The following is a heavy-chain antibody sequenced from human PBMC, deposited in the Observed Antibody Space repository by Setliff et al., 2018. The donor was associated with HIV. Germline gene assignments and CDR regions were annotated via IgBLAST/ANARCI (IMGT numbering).Heavy chain of an antibody. D-gene: IGHD6-19*01. V-gene: IGHV1-18*01. CDR2: ISPYNGIT. CDR3: ARGRSSGWVDDAFDI. J-gene: IGHJ3*02. CDR1: GYTFTSYS. Sequence: GASVKVSCKSSGYTFTSYSIAWVRQAPGQGLEWMGWISPYNGITDYAQKFQDRVTMTTDRYTTTVYMELRSLTSDDTAVYYCARGRSSGWVDDAFDIWGQGTMVTVSS.